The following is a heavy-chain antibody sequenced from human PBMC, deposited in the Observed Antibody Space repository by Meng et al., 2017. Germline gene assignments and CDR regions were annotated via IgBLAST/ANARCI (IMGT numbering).Heavy chain of an antibody. CDR3: AHSEYSSSWSDAFDI. D-gene: IGHD6-13*01. V-gene: IGHV2-5*01. Sequence: SGPTLVKPTQTLTLTCTFSGFSLSTSGVGVGWIRQPPGKALEWLALIYWNDDKRYSPSLKSRLTITKDTSKNQVVLPMTNMDPVDTATYYCAHSEYSSSWSDAFDIWGQGTMVTVSS. J-gene: IGHJ3*02. CDR2: IYWNDDK. CDR1: GFSLSTSGVG.